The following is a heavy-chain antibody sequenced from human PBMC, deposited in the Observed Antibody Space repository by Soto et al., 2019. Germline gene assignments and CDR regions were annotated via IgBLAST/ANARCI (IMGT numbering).Heavy chain of an antibody. CDR1: GFTFSTYS. V-gene: IGHV3-48*01. CDR3: ARERGSGCTFDY. CDR2: ISSSSTI. J-gene: IGHJ4*02. Sequence: EVQLVESGGDLVQPGGSLRLSCAASGFTFSTYSMNWVRQAPGKGLEWVSSISSSSTIYYADSVKGRFTISRDNAKNSLYLQMHSLRAEDTAVYYCARERGSGCTFDYWGQGTLVTVSS. D-gene: IGHD6-19*01.